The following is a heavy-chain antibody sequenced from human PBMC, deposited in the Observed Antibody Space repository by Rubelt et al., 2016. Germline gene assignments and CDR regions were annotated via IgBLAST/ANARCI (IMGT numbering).Heavy chain of an antibody. CDR2: INHSGST. CDR3: AGDVGQDVGYSYGYDY. D-gene: IGHD5-18*01. CDR1: GGSFSGYY. J-gene: IGHJ4*02. Sequence: QVQLQQWGAGLLKPSETLSLTCAVYGGSFSGYYWSWIRQPPGKGLEWIGEINHSGSTNYNPSLKSRVTISVDTSKIQFSRQVGLGTEADAAVYYCAGDVGQDVGYSYGYDYWGQGTLVTVSS. V-gene: IGHV4-34*01.